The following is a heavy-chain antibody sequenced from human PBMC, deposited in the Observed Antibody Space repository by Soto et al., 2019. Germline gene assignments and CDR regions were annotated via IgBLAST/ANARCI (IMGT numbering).Heavy chain of an antibody. CDR3: ATTYGRNFHS. D-gene: IGHD1-1*01. V-gene: IGHV4-59*01. CDR1: GGSISSYY. Sequence: SGTVSLTCTVSGGSISSYYWSWIRQPPGKGLEWNGYIYYSGSTNYNPSLKSRVTISVDTSKNQFSLKLSSVTAADTALYYCATTYGRNFHSWGHGIPVTV. CDR2: IYYSGST. J-gene: IGHJ4*01.